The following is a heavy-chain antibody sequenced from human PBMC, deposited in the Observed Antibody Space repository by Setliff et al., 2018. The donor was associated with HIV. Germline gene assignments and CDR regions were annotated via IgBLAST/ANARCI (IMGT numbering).Heavy chain of an antibody. CDR2: ILDTGSP. D-gene: IGHD3-10*01. J-gene: IGHJ5*02. CDR1: GASVTTHS. V-gene: IGHV4-59*02. Sequence: SETLSLTCTVSGASVTTHSWSWIRQSPEKGLEWIAFILDTGSPNYSPSFKSRVTISVDTSMNQFSLKLTSVTAADTAIYYCARGGASSHWLGPWGKGILVTVSA. CDR3: ARGGASSHWLGP.